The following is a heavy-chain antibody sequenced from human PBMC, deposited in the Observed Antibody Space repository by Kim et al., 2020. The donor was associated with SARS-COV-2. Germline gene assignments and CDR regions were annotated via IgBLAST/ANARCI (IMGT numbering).Heavy chain of an antibody. CDR3: AREGITMFRGVIENWFDP. CDR1: GDSISSSNYY. D-gene: IGHD3-10*01. CDR2: IYYSGST. J-gene: IGHJ5*02. Sequence: SETLSLTCTVSGDSISSSNYYWGWIRQLPGKGLEWIGTIYYSGSTYYNPSLKSRLIISVDTSKKQFSLKVTSVTAADTAVYYCAREGITMFRGVIENWFDPWGQGILVTVSS. V-gene: IGHV4-39*07.